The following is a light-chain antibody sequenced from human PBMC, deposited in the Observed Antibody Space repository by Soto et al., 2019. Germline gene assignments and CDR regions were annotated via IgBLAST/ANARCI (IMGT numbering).Light chain of an antibody. CDR2: SNN. Sequence: QSVLTQPPSASGTPGQRVTISCSGSSSNIRSNTVNWYQQLPGTAPKLLIYSNNEWPSGVPDRFSGSKSGTSASLAISGLQSEDAADYYCAAWADSLKAVVFGGGTKLTVL. CDR1: SSNIRSNT. J-gene: IGLJ2*01. V-gene: IGLV1-44*01. CDR3: AAWADSLKAVV.